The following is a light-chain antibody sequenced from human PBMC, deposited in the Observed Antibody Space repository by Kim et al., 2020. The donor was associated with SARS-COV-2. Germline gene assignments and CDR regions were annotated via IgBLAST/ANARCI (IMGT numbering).Light chain of an antibody. CDR3: MQVLQTPLT. V-gene: IGKV2-28*01. CDR2: LGS. CDR1: QSLLHSNGYNY. J-gene: IGKJ4*01. Sequence: DIVMTQSPLSLPVTPGEPASISCRSSQSLLHSNGYNYLDWYLQKPGQSPQLLIYLGSNRASGVPDRFSGGGSGTDFTLKISRVEAEDVGVYYCMQVLQTPLTFGGGTKVDIK.